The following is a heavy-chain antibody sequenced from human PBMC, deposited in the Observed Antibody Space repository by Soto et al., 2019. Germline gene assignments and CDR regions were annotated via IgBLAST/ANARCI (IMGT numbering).Heavy chain of an antibody. D-gene: IGHD6-19*01. J-gene: IGHJ4*02. V-gene: IGHV2-5*01. CDR2: IYWNDEK. Sequence: SGPTLVNPTQTLTLTCTFSGLSLTTSGVGVGWIRQPPGKALEWLALIYWNDEKRYSPSLKSRLTITKDTSKNQVVLTMTNMDPVDTATYHCAHRLRWLANFDYWGQGTLVTVSS. CDR1: GLSLTTSGVG. CDR3: AHRLRWLANFDY.